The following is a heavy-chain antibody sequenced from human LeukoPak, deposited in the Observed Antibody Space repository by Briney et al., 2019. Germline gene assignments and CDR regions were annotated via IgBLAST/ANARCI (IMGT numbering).Heavy chain of an antibody. CDR2: FDPEDGET. CDR3: ATDFWRAVAGTA. CDR1: GYTLTELS. D-gene: IGHD6-19*01. V-gene: IGHV1-24*01. Sequence: ASVKVSCKVSGYTLTELSMHWVRQAPGKGLEWMGGFDPEDGETIYAQKFQGRVTMTEDPSTDTAYMELSSLRSEDTAVYYCATDFWRAVAGTAWGQGTLVTVSS. J-gene: IGHJ4*02.